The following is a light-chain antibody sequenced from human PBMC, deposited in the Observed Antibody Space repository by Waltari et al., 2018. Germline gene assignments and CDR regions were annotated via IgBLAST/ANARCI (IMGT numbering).Light chain of an antibody. J-gene: IGLJ3*02. CDR3: QTGGFGIWV. CDR1: SGHSDYA. V-gene: IGLV4-69*01. Sequence: QLMLTQSPSASASLGASVKLTCTLNSGHSDYAIAWHQQQPEKGPRYLMKVNSDGSYIKGDGIPDRISGSSSGAERYLTISSLQSEDEADYYCQTGGFGIWVFGGGTKLTVL. CDR2: VNSDGSY.